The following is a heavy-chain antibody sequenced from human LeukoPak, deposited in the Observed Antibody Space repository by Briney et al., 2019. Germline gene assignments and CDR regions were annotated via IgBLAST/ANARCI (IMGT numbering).Heavy chain of an antibody. V-gene: IGHV3-21*01. Sequence: GGSLRLSCAASGFTFSSYSMNWVRQAPGKGLEWVSSISSSSNYMYYADSVKGRFTISRDNAKNSLYLQMNSLRAEDTAVYYCAGDFQSFGYCSGGSCYPTDYWGQGTLVTVSS. J-gene: IGHJ4*02. CDR1: GFTFSSYS. CDR2: ISSSSNYM. D-gene: IGHD2-15*01. CDR3: AGDFQSFGYCSGGSCYPTDY.